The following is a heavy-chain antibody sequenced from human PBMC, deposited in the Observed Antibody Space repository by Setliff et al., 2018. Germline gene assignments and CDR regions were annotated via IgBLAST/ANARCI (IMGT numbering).Heavy chain of an antibody. V-gene: IGHV4-34*08. D-gene: IGHD6-6*01. CDR1: GGTFGDYF. CDR3: ARGRNVAARLLDS. CDR2: INHSGSS. J-gene: IGHJ4*02. Sequence: SETLSLTCGASGGTFGDYFWTWIRQSPGKGLEWIGEINHSGSSNYNPSLKSRVTISIDTSNNQFSLKVTSVTAADTGIYYCARGRNVAARLLDSWGQGARVTVSS.